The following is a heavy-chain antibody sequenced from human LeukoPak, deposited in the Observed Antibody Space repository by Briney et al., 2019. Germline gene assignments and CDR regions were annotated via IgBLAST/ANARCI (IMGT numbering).Heavy chain of an antibody. CDR1: GYTFTGYY. CDR3: ARGSPLAATGSDLTS. D-gene: IGHD6-13*01. V-gene: IGHV1-2*02. Sequence: ASVKVSCKASGYTFTGYYIHWVRQAPGQRLEWMGWINPNSGDTDYAQRFRGRVTMTRDTSISTAFMELRRLMSDDTAIYYCARGSPLAATGSDLTSWGQGTLVTVSS. CDR2: INPNSGDT. J-gene: IGHJ5*02.